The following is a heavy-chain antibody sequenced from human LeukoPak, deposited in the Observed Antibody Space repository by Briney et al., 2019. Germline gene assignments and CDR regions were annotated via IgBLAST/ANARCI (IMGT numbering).Heavy chain of an antibody. V-gene: IGHV4-38-2*01. CDR1: GYSISSGYY. D-gene: IGHD6-13*01. CDR2: IYHSGST. CDR3: GRAGAGTLFIFDY. J-gene: IGHJ4*02. Sequence: SETLSLTCAVSGYSISSGYYWGWIRQPPGKGLEWIGSIYHSGSTYYNPSLKSRVTISVDTSKNQFALKLSSVTAADTVGYYCGRAGAGTLFIFDYWGQGTLVTVSS.